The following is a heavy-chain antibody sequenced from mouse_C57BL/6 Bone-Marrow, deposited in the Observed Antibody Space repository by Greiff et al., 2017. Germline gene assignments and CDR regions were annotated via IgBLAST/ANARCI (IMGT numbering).Heavy chain of an antibody. CDR3: ARFPPYYGSSTGDFDV. Sequence: QVQLQQSGPELVKPGASVKISCTASGYSFTSYYIPWVKQRPGQGLEWIGWIYPGSGNTTYNEKFKGKATLTADTSSSTAYMQLSSLTSEDSAVYYCARFPPYYGSSTGDFDVWGTGTTVTVSS. CDR1: GYSFTSYY. V-gene: IGHV1-66*01. J-gene: IGHJ1*03. CDR2: IYPGSGNT. D-gene: IGHD1-1*01.